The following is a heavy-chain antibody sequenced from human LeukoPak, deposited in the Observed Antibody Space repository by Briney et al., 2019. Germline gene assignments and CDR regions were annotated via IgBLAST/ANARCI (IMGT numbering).Heavy chain of an antibody. V-gene: IGHV4-38-2*01. D-gene: IGHD6-19*01. J-gene: IGHJ4*02. CDR1: GYSISSGSY. Sequence: SETLSLTCAVSGYSISSGSYWGWIRQPPGKGLEWIGSIHRVGTAYYNLSLKDRVTMSMDMSSNQFSLKVTSATAADTAVYYCAKDGSGWVGHFESWGKGALVTVSS. CDR3: AKDGSGWVGHFES. CDR2: IHRVGTA.